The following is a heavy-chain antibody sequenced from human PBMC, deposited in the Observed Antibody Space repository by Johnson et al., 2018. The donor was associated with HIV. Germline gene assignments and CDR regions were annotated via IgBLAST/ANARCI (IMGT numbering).Heavy chain of an antibody. Sequence: VQVVESGGGLVQPGRSLRLSCAASGFTFDDYAMHWVRQAPGKGLEWVSGISWNSGSIDYADSVKGRFTISRDNANNSLYLQMNSLRAEDTAVYYCAHIVATPGGAFDIWGQGTMVTVSS. D-gene: IGHD5-12*01. CDR2: ISWNSGSI. CDR1: GFTFDDYA. V-gene: IGHV3-9*01. CDR3: AHIVATPGGAFDI. J-gene: IGHJ3*02.